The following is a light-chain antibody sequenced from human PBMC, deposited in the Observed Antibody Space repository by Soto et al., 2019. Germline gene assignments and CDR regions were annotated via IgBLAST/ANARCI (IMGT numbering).Light chain of an antibody. CDR3: VLYLGSGISV. V-gene: IGLV8-61*01. J-gene: IGLJ7*01. Sequence: QTVVTQEASFSVSPGGTVTLTCGLSSGSVSTTYYPSWYQQTPGQAPRTLIYSTNTRSSGVPDRFSGSILGNKAALTITGAQPDDESDYFCVLYLGSGISVFGGGTQLTVL. CDR1: SGSVSTTYY. CDR2: STN.